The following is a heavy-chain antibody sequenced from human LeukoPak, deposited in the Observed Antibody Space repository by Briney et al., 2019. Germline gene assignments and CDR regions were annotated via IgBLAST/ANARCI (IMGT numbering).Heavy chain of an antibody. Sequence: SETLSLTCTVSGYSISSSYYWSWIRQPPGKGLEWIGYIYYSGSTNYNPSLKSRVTISVDTSKNQFSLKLSSVTAADTAVYYCARAYDSSGYAFEYWGQGTLVTVSS. V-gene: IGHV4-61*01. J-gene: IGHJ4*02. CDR1: GYSISSSYY. D-gene: IGHD3-22*01. CDR2: IYYSGST. CDR3: ARAYDSSGYAFEY.